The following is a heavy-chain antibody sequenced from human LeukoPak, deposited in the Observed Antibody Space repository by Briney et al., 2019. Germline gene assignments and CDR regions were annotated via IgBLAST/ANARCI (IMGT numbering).Heavy chain of an antibody. J-gene: IGHJ4*02. V-gene: IGHV3-30*04. CDR3: ARGGHYGSGSNYPMDY. CDR2: ISFDGSNK. CDR1: GFTFSSYA. D-gene: IGHD3-10*01. Sequence: PGGSLRLSCAASGFTFSSYAMHWVRQAPGKGLEWVAVISFDGSNKYYADSVKGRFTISRDNSKNTLYLRMNSLRAEDTAVYYCARGGHYGSGSNYPMDYWGQGTLVTVSS.